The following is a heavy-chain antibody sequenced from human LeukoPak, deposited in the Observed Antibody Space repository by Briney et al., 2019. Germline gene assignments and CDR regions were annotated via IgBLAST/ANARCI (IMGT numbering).Heavy chain of an antibody. V-gene: IGHV3-48*03. CDR3: AKGGDDYVWGSYRPMLDY. Sequence: GGSLRLSCAASGFTFSSYEMNWVRQAPGKGLEWVSYISSSGSTIYYADSVKGRFTISRDNAKNSLYLQMNSLRAEDTAVYYCAKGGDDYVWGSYRPMLDYWGQGTLVTVSS. D-gene: IGHD3-16*02. CDR1: GFTFSSYE. CDR2: ISSSGSTI. J-gene: IGHJ4*02.